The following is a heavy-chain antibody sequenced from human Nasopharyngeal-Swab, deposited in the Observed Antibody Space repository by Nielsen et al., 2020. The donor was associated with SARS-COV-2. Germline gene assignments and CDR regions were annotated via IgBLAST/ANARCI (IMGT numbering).Heavy chain of an antibody. CDR2: MNHSGST. Sequence: WIRQRPGKGLEWIGEMNHSGSTNYNPSLKSRVTISVDTSKNQFSLKLRSVTAADTAVYYCARGFPGAAAGTDYWGQGTLVTVSS. V-gene: IGHV4-34*01. J-gene: IGHJ4*02. CDR3: ARGFPGAAAGTDY. D-gene: IGHD6-13*01.